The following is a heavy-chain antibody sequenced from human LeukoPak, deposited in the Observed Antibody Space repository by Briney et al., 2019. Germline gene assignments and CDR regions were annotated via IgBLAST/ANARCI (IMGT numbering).Heavy chain of an antibody. Sequence: SETLSLTCAAYGGSFSGYYWGWFRQPPGKGLDWIGEINHSGSTNYNPSLKSRVTISVDTSKNQFSLKLSSVTAADTAVYYCARVGAVAFFDYWGQGTLVTVSS. J-gene: IGHJ4*02. CDR1: GGSFSGYY. V-gene: IGHV4-34*01. CDR2: INHSGST. D-gene: IGHD6-19*01. CDR3: ARVGAVAFFDY.